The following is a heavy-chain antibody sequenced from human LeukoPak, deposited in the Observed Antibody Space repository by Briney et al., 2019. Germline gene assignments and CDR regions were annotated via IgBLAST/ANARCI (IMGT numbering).Heavy chain of an antibody. D-gene: IGHD2-15*01. V-gene: IGHV3-48*03. CDR1: GFTFSSYE. CDR2: ISSSGSTI. J-gene: IGHJ6*02. Sequence: PGGSLRLSCAASGFTFSSYEMNWVRQAPGKGLEWVSYISSSGSTIYYADSVKGRFTISRDNAKNSLYLQMNSLRAEDTAVYYCARGYARSVYYYYGMDVWGQGTTVTVSS. CDR3: ARGYARSVYYYYGMDV.